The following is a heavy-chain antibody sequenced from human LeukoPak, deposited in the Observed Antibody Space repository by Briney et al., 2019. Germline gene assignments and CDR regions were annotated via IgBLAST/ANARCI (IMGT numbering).Heavy chain of an antibody. CDR2: VHYSGST. D-gene: IGHD1-1*01. CDR1: DGFITNYY. Sequence: SETLSLTCTVSDGFITNYYWSWVRQPPGKGLEFIGYVHYSGSTNYNPSLKSRVTISVDTSKNQFSLKLSSVTAADTAVYYCARHVGNDAFDYGGQGTLVTVSA. V-gene: IGHV4-59*08. J-gene: IGHJ4*02. CDR3: ARHVGNDAFDY.